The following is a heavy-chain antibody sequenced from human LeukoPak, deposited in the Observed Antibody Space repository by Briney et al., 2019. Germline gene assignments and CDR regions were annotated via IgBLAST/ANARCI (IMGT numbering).Heavy chain of an antibody. CDR3: ARDQSTVAGRGVIDY. V-gene: IGHV3-30*04. CDR1: GFTLSSYA. J-gene: IGHJ4*02. Sequence: PGGSLRLSCAPSGFTLSSYAMHWVRQAPGKGLEWVAVISYDGSNKYYAGSVKGRFTISRDNSKNTLYLQMNSLRAEDTAVYYCARDQSTVAGRGVIDYWGQGTLVTVSS. D-gene: IGHD6-19*01. CDR2: ISYDGSNK.